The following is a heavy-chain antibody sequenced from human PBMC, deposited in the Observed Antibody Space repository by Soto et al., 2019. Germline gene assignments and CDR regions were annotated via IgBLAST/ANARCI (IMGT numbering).Heavy chain of an antibody. J-gene: IGHJ5*02. CDR3: ARDYYDSSGYNWFDP. D-gene: IGHD3-22*01. CDR1: GGSISSYY. V-gene: IGHV4-59*01. CDR2: IYYSGST. Sequence: PSETLSLTCTVSGGSISSYYWSWIRQPPGKGLEWIGYIYYSGSTNYNPSLKSRVTISVDTSKNQFSLKLSSVIAADTAVYYCARDYYDSSGYNWFDPWGQGTLVTVS.